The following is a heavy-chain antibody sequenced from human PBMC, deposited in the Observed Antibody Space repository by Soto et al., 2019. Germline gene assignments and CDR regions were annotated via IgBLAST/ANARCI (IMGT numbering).Heavy chain of an antibody. J-gene: IGHJ6*02. D-gene: IGHD1-7*01. CDR3: ARDKLELLAVYYYYGMDV. Sequence: ASVKVSCKASGYTFTSYGISWVRQAPGQGLEWMGWISAYNGNTNYAQKLQGRVTMTTDTSTSTAYMELRSLRSDDTAVYYCARDKLELLAVYYYYGMDVWGQGTTVT. CDR1: GYTFTSYG. V-gene: IGHV1-18*01. CDR2: ISAYNGNT.